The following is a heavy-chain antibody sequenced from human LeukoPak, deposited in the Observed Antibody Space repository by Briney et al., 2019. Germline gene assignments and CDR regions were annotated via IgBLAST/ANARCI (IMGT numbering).Heavy chain of an antibody. Sequence: SETLSLTCTVSGGSISSHYWSWIRQPPGKGLEWIGYIYYSGSTNYNPSLKSRVTISVDTSKNQFSLKLSSVTAADTAVYYRARSTYYYDSSPDYWGQGTLVTVSS. CDR1: GGSISSHY. D-gene: IGHD3-22*01. CDR2: IYYSGST. V-gene: IGHV4-59*11. CDR3: ARSTYYYDSSPDY. J-gene: IGHJ4*02.